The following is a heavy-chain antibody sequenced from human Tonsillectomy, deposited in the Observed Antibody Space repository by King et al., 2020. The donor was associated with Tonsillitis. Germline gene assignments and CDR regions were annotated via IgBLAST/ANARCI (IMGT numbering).Heavy chain of an antibody. CDR2: IRGDEDYQ. V-gene: IGHV3-30*02. CDR1: TFAFSSNG. D-gene: IGHD1-26*01. J-gene: IGHJ3*02. CDR3: ANVPQRWETLAI. Sequence: VQLVESGGGVVQPGGSLRLSCAASTFAFSSNGMHWVRQAPGKGLEWVAFIRGDEDYQYYADSVKGRFTLFRDNSKKTLILQMNSLRAEDTAVYYCANVPQRWETLAIWGQGTMVTVSS.